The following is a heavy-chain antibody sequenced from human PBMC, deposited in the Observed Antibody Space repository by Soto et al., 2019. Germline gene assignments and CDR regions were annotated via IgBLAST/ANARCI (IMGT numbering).Heavy chain of an antibody. CDR1: GGCISGNNW. CDR2: TYHSGRT. V-gene: IGHV4-4*02. CDR3: TKDGSGHPYYSDN. D-gene: IGHD3-3*01. Sequence: SETLSLTCAVSGGCISGNNWWSWVRQAPGKGLEWIGETYHSGRTSYNPSLRSRVTMSVDKSKNQFSLIVTSVTAADTAVYYCTKDGSGHPYYSDNWGPGTLVTVPS. J-gene: IGHJ4*02.